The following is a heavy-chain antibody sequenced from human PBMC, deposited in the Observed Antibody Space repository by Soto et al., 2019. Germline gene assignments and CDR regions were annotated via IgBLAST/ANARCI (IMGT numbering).Heavy chain of an antibody. J-gene: IGHJ5*02. CDR1: GFSLSTSGVG. D-gene: IGHD3-10*01. CDR3: AHNPLYPYPDGAGSDNWFDH. V-gene: IGHV2-5*02. Sequence: QITLKESGPTLVKPTQTLTLTCTFSGFSLSTSGVGVGWIRQPPGKALEWLALIYWDDDKRYSPSLKCRLPIPKLTSKSQPVLTITNLYPVDTATYYCAHNPLYPYPDGAGSDNWFDHWGQGTLVTVSS. CDR2: IYWDDDK.